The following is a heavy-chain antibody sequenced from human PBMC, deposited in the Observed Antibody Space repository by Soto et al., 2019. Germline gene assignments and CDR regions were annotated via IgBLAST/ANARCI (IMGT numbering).Heavy chain of an antibody. V-gene: IGHV4-31*02. D-gene: IGHD1-26*01. Sequence: QVQLQESGPGLVKPSQTLSLTCSVSGASTVSHYHWTWIRQPPGKGLEWMGYIFNSGTTFYNPSLTSRFSISMDTSGNHFSLELKSVTAADTAVYSCALALGPTTGLDYWGQGTLVTVSS. CDR1: GASTVSHYH. J-gene: IGHJ4*02. CDR2: IFNSGTT. CDR3: ALALGPTTGLDY.